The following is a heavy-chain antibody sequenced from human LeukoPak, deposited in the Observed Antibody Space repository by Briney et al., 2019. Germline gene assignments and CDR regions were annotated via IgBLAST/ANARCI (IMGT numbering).Heavy chain of an antibody. CDR2: INPNSGGT. J-gene: IGHJ4*02. V-gene: IGHV1-2*06. CDR1: GYTFTGYY. D-gene: IGHD5-18*01. CDR3: AREGGDRIQLRTGHFDY. Sequence: GASVKVSCKASGYTFTGYYMHWVRQAPGQGLEWMGRINPNSGGTNYAQKFQGRVTMTRDTSISTAYMEVSRLRSDDTAMYYCAREGGDRIQLRTGHFDYWGQGSLVTVSS.